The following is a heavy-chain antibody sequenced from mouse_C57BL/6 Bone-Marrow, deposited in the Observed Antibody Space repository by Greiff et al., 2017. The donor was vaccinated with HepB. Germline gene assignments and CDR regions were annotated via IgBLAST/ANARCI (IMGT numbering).Heavy chain of an antibody. CDR2: IDPENGDT. CDR3: TTTTVVDWYFDV. CDR1: GFNIKDDY. V-gene: IGHV14-4*01. Sequence: VQLQQSGAELVRPGASVKLSCTASGFNIKDDYMHWVKQRPEQGLEWIGWIDPENGDTEYASKFQGKATITADTSSNTPYLQLSCLTSEDTAVYYCTTTTVVDWYFDVWGTGTTVTVSS. J-gene: IGHJ1*03. D-gene: IGHD1-1*01.